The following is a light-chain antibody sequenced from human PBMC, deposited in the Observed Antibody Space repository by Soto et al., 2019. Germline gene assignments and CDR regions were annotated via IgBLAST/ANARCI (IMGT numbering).Light chain of an antibody. V-gene: IGKV3-11*01. CDR2: AAS. CDR1: QSVTSA. J-gene: IGKJ4*01. CDR3: QQRSNWPLT. Sequence: EIVLTQSPDTLSLSPGERATLSCRASQSVTSASVWYQQKLGQAPRLLMYAASSRATGTPARFSGSGSGTDFTLTISSLEPEDFAVYYCQQRSNWPLTFGGGTKVEIK.